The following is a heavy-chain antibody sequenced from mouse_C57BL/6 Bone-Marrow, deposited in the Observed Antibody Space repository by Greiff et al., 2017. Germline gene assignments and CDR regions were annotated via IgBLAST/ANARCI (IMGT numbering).Heavy chain of an antibody. J-gene: IGHJ3*01. V-gene: IGHV14-2*01. CDR2: IDPEDGGT. Sequence: VQLQQSGAELVKPGASVKLSCTASGFNIKDYYMHWVKQRPEQGLEWIGRIDPEDGGTKYAAKFPGKATLTADKSSNTAYLQISSLTSEDTAVYCVASPPYGSYYAYAMAYWGQGTRVTVSA. CDR3: ASPPYGSYYAYAMAY. CDR1: GFNIKDYY. D-gene: IGHD1-1*01.